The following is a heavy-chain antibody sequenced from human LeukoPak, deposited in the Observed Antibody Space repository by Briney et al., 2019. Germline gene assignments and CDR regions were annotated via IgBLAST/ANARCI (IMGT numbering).Heavy chain of an antibody. CDR2: IWYDGSNK. Sequence: PGRSLRLSCAASGLTFSSYGMHWVRQAPGKGLEWVAVIWYDGSNKYYADSVKGRFTISRDNSKNTLYLQMNSLRADDTAVYYCAKYRGAAVNSWHFDLWGRGTLVTVSS. CDR1: GLTFSSYG. CDR3: AKYRGAAVNSWHFDL. J-gene: IGHJ2*01. V-gene: IGHV3-33*06. D-gene: IGHD1-26*01.